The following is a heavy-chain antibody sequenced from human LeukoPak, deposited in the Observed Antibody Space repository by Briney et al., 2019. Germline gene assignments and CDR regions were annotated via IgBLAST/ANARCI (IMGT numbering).Heavy chain of an antibody. V-gene: IGHV5-51*01. CDR3: ARQGYCSGGSCYSHFDY. CDR2: IYPGDSDT. Sequence: GESLKISCKGSGYSFTTYWIGWVRQIPGKGLEWMGIIYPGDSDTRYSPSFQGQVTISADKSITTAYLQWSSLKASDTAMYYWARQGYCSGGSCYSHFDYWGQGTLVTVSS. CDR1: GYSFTTYW. D-gene: IGHD2-15*01. J-gene: IGHJ4*02.